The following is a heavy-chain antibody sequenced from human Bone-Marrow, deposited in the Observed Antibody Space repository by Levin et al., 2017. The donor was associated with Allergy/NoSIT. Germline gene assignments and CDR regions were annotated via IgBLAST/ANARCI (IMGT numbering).Heavy chain of an antibody. CDR3: ARGGGGYTYAGFGLDV. CDR1: GFTFTDHY. J-gene: IGHJ6*02. D-gene: IGHD3-22*01. V-gene: IGHV3-11*01. CDR2: ITSSGSTI. Sequence: SGGSLRLSCTASGFTFTDHYMTWIRQAPGKGLEWLSYITSSGSTIKYADSVKGRFTISRDNAKNSVYLQMNTLTAEDTAVYYCARGGGGYTYAGFGLDVWGQGTPVTVTS.